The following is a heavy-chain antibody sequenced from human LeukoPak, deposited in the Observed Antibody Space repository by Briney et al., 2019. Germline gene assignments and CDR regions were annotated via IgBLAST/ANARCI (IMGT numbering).Heavy chain of an antibody. J-gene: IGHJ6*03. CDR2: ISAFNGNT. CDR1: GYTFTNYG. V-gene: IGHV1-18*01. Sequence: ASVKVSCKASGYTFTNYGISWVRQAPGQGLEWMGWISAFNGNTNYAQNLQGRVTMTTDTSTSTAYMELRSLRSGDTAVYYCARDLFPLYYYYMDVWGKGTTVTVSS. CDR3: ARDLFPLYYYYMDV.